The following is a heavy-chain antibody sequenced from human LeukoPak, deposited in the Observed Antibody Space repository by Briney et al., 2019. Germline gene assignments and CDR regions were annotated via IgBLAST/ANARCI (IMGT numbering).Heavy chain of an antibody. CDR3: ARGEAPEYYYDSSGYYWAY. Sequence: SETLSLTCTVSGGSISRYYWSWIRQPPGKGLEWIGYIYYSGSTNYNPSLKSRVTISVDTSKNQFSLKLSSVTAADTAVYYCARGEAPEYYYDSSGYYWAYWGQGTLVTVSS. D-gene: IGHD3-22*01. CDR2: IYYSGST. J-gene: IGHJ4*02. V-gene: IGHV4-59*01. CDR1: GGSISRYY.